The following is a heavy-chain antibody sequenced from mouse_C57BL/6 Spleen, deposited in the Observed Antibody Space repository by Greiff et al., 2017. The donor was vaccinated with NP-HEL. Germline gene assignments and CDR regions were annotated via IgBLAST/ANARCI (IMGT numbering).Heavy chain of an antibody. J-gene: IGHJ1*03. CDR3: AREGTEWYFDV. CDR2: ISDGGSYT. CDR1: GFTFSSYA. D-gene: IGHD3-3*01. Sequence: EVQVVESGGGLVKPGGSLKLSCAASGFTFSSYAMSWVRQTPEKRLEWVATISDGGSYTYYPDHVKGRFTISRDNAKNNLYLQMSHLKSEDTAMYYCAREGTEWYFDVWGTGTTVTVSS. V-gene: IGHV5-4*01.